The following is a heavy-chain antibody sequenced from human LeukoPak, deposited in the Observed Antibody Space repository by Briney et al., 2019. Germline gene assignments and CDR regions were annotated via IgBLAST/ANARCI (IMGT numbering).Heavy chain of an antibody. Sequence: GGSLRLSCAASGFTFSSYAMSWVRQAPGKGLEWVSAISGSGGSTYYADSVKGRFTISRDNSKNTLYLQMNGLRAEDTAVYYCAKDSGYDSSGYPFNWFDPWGQGTLVTVSS. CDR2: ISGSGGST. CDR1: GFTFSSYA. D-gene: IGHD3-22*01. CDR3: AKDSGYDSSGYPFNWFDP. V-gene: IGHV3-23*01. J-gene: IGHJ5*02.